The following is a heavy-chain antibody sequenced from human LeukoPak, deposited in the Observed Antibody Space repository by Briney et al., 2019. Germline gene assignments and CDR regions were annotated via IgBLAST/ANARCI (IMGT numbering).Heavy chain of an antibody. Sequence: SVKVSCKASGGTFSSYAISWVRQAPGQGLEWMGRIIPILGIANYAQKFQGRVTITADKSTSTAYMGLSSLRSEDTAVYYCARDNGPGLRFANWFDPWGQGTLVTVSS. CDR3: ARDNGPGLRFANWFDP. CDR1: GGTFSSYA. D-gene: IGHD3-16*01. J-gene: IGHJ5*02. V-gene: IGHV1-69*04. CDR2: IIPILGIA.